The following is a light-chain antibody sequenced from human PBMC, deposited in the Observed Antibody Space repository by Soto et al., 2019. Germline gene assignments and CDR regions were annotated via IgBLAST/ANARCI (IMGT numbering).Light chain of an antibody. Sequence: EIVLTQSPGTLSLSPGERATLSCRASQSVSSSYLAWYQHKPGQAPRLLNYASSSSTTGIPDRFSSSGSGTDFTLTISRLEPEDSAVYYCQQYGSSPWTFGQGTKLEIK. CDR3: QQYGSSPWT. J-gene: IGKJ2*02. CDR1: QSVSSSY. CDR2: ASS. V-gene: IGKV3-20*01.